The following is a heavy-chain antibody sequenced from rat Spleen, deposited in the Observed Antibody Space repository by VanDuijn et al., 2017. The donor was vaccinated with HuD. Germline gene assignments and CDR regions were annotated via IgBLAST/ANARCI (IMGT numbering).Heavy chain of an antibody. CDR2: ISYEGSST. CDR1: GFTFSNYY. Sequence: EVQLVESGGGLVQPGRSLKLSCAASGFTFSNYYMAWVRQAPKKGLEWVASISYEGSSTYYGDSVKGRFTISRDNAKSTLYLQMNSLRSEDTATYYCARLPEAPFAYWGQGVMVTVSS. J-gene: IGHJ2*01. D-gene: IGHD1-11*01. CDR3: ARLPEAPFAY. V-gene: IGHV5-22*01.